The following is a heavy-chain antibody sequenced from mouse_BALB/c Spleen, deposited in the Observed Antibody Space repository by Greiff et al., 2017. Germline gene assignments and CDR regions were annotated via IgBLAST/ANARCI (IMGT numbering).Heavy chain of an antibody. D-gene: IGHD4-1*01. CDR3: AREGELGPFDY. CDR1: GYSITSGYY. CDR2: ISYDGSN. J-gene: IGHJ2*01. Sequence: EVQLQQSGPGLVKPSLSLSLTCSVTGYSITSGYYWNWIRQFPGNKLEWMGYISYDGSNNYNPSLKNRISITRDTSKNQFFLKLNSVTTVDTATYYCAREGELGPFDYWGQGTTLTVSS. V-gene: IGHV3-6*02.